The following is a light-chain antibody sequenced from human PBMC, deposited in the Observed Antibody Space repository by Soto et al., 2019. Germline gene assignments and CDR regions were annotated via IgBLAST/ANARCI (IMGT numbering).Light chain of an antibody. V-gene: IGLV1-44*01. CDR1: SSNTGSNT. J-gene: IGLJ3*02. Sequence: QSVLTQPPSASGTPGQRVTISCSGSSSNTGSNTVSWYQQLPGAAPKLLIYSDNQRPSGVPDRISGSKSGTSASLAISGLQSEDEADYYCSSYTNINTWVFGGGTKLTVL. CDR2: SDN. CDR3: SSYTNINTWV.